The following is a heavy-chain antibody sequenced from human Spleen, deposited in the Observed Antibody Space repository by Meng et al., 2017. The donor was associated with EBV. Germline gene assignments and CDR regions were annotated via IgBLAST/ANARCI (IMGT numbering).Heavy chain of an antibody. Sequence: GLCLVQPSTPLPLTCNITGGFSSLCGNIWSWIRSPPAKGLEWVGYIYHSGSTYYNPSLKSRVTMSVYRSKNQFSLRLTSVTAADTAVYYCAGNYGGNLGWIDPWGQGTLVTVSS. CDR3: AGNYGGNLGWIDP. D-gene: IGHD3-10*01. CDR2: IYHSGST. V-gene: IGHV4-30-2*01. J-gene: IGHJ5*02. CDR1: GGFSSLCGNI.